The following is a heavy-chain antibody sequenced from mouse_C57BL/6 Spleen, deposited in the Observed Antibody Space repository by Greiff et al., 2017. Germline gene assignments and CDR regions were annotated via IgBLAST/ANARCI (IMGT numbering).Heavy chain of an antibody. V-gene: IGHV5-17*01. CDR2: ISSGSSTI. D-gene: IGHD1-1*01. CDR1: GFTFSDYG. J-gene: IGHJ4*01. CDR3: ARPLRRYYYAMDY. Sequence: EVQVVESGGGLVKPGGSLKFSCAASGFTFSDYGMHWVRQAPEKGLEWVAYISSGSSTIYYADTVKGRFTISRANAKNTLFLQMTSLRSEDTAMYYCARPLRRYYYAMDYWGQGTSVTVSS.